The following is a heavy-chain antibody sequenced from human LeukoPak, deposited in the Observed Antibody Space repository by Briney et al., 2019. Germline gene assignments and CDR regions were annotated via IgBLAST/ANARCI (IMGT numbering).Heavy chain of an antibody. D-gene: IGHD5-12*01. V-gene: IGHV4-30-4*07. J-gene: IGHJ3*02. CDR2: IFYSGST. CDR1: GGSISSGGYS. CDR3: ARDRGFLSRAFDI. Sequence: PSETLSLTCAVPGGSISSGGYSWSWIRQPPGKGLEWIGYIFYSGSTYYNPSLKSRFTISLDTSKNQFSLKLSSVTAADTAVYYCARDRGFLSRAFDIWGQGTMVTVSS.